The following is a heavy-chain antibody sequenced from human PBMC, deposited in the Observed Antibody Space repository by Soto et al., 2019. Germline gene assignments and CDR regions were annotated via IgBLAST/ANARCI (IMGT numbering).Heavy chain of an antibody. D-gene: IGHD6-13*01. CDR2: ISYDGSNK. CDR1: GFTFSSYG. Sequence: GGSLRLPCAASGFTFSSYGMHWVRQAPGKGLEWVAVISYDGSNKYYADSVKGRFTISRDNSKNTLYLQMNSLRAEDTAVYYCAKGMLAAAGPTLGYWGQGTLVTVSS. J-gene: IGHJ4*02. V-gene: IGHV3-30*18. CDR3: AKGMLAAAGPTLGY.